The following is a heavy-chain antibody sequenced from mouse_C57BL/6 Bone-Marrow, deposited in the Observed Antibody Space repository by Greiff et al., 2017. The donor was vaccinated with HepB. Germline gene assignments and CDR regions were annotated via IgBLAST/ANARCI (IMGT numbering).Heavy chain of an antibody. CDR2: IYPSDSET. J-gene: IGHJ2*01. CDR3: AIYDDYDVDY. D-gene: IGHD2-4*01. Sequence: QVQLQQSGAELVRPGSSVKLSCKASGYTFTSYWMDWVKQRPGQGLEWIGNIYPSDSETHYNQKFKDKATLTEDKSSSTAYMQLSSLTSEDSAVYYGAIYDDYDVDYWGQGTTLTVSS. CDR1: GYTFTSYW. V-gene: IGHV1-61*01.